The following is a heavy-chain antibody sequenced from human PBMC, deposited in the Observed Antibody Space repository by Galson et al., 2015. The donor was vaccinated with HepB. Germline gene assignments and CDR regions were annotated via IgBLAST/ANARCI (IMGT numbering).Heavy chain of an antibody. CDR1: GFTFRNHG. J-gene: IGHJ5*02. Sequence: SLRLSCAASGFTFRNHGMHWVRQAPGKGLEWLAVIWYDGSEQYYADSVKGRFTISRDNSKNTLFLQMNYLRAEDTAVYFCARDIGWPKGYFDPWGQGTQVTVSS. D-gene: IGHD2-15*01. CDR2: IWYDGSEQ. CDR3: ARDIGWPKGYFDP. V-gene: IGHV3-33*01.